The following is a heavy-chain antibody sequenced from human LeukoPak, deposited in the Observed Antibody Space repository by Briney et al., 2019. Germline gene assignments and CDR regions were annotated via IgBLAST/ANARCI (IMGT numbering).Heavy chain of an antibody. J-gene: IGHJ4*02. CDR3: AKDLSSFSAVGDS. Sequence: GGSLRLSCAVSGFTFTSHGMHWVRQAPGKGLEWVAIISFDTTSKYYADSVKGRFTISRDTPKNTLYLQMNSLRSEDTAVYYCAKDLSSFSAVGDSWGQGTLVTVSS. V-gene: IGHV3-30*18. CDR2: ISFDTTSK. D-gene: IGHD2/OR15-2a*01. CDR1: GFTFTSHG.